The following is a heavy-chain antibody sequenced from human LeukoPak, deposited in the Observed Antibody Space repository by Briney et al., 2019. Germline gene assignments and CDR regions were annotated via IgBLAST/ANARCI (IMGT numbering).Heavy chain of an antibody. V-gene: IGHV4-59*01. CDR3: ARDVKQNWFDP. J-gene: IGHJ5*02. CDR2: IYYSGST. CDR1: GGSISSYY. Sequence: SETLSLTCTVSGGSISSYYWSWIRQPPGKGLEGIGYIYYSGSTNYNPSLKSRVTISVDTSKNQFSLKLSSVTAADTAVYYCARDVKQNWFDPWGQGTLVTVSS.